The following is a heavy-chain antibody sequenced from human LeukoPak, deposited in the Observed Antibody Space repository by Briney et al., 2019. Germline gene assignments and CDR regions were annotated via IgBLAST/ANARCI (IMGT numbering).Heavy chain of an antibody. J-gene: IGHJ3*02. CDR1: GFTFSSYW. CDR2: INSDGSST. Sequence: PGGSLRLXCAASGFTFSSYWMHWVRQAPGKELVSVSRINSDGSSTRYADSVKGRFTISRDNAKNTLYLQMNSLRVEDTAVYYCARSLVTGDPAFDIWGQGTMVTVSS. D-gene: IGHD7-27*01. CDR3: ARSLVTGDPAFDI. V-gene: IGHV3-74*01.